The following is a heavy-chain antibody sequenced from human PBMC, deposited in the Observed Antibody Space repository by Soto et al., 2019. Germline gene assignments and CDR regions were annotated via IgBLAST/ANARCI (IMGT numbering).Heavy chain of an antibody. D-gene: IGHD5-18*01. V-gene: IGHV1-69*02. J-gene: IGHJ4*02. Sequence: QVQLVQSGAEVKKPGSSVKVSCKASGGTFSSYTISWVRQAPGQGLEWMGRIIPILGIANYAQKFQGRVTITADKSTSTAYMELSSLRSEDTAVYYCARGGARYSYARLDYWGQGTLVTVSS. CDR1: GGTFSSYT. CDR3: ARGGARYSYARLDY. CDR2: IIPILGIA.